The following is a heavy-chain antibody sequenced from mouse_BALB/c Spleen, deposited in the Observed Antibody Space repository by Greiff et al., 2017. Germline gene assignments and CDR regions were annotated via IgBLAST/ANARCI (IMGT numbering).Heavy chain of an antibody. J-gene: IGHJ4*01. CDR3: ARVYGYSYAMDY. CDR1: GYTFTDYN. Sequence: EVQGVESGPELVKPGASVKIPCKASGYTFTDYNMDWVKQSHGKSLEWIGDINPNNGGTIYNQKFKGKATLTVDKSSSTAYMELRSLTSEDTAVYYCARVYGYSYAMDYWGQGTSVTVSS. CDR2: INPNNGGT. V-gene: IGHV1-18*01. D-gene: IGHD2-2*01.